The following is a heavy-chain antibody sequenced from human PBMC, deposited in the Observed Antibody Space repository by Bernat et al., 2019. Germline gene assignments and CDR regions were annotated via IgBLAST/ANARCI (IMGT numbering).Heavy chain of an antibody. CDR2: ISSNGGST. D-gene: IGHD4/OR15-4a*01. CDR1: GFTFSSYA. V-gene: IGHV3-64D*06. Sequence: EVQLVESGGGLVQPGGSLRLSCSASGFTFSSYAMHWVRQAPGKGLEYVSAISSNGGSTYYADSVKGRFTISRDNSKKTLYLQMSSLRAEDTAVYYCSMGLRRGWFDPWGQGALVTVSS. CDR3: SMGLRRGWFDP. J-gene: IGHJ5*02.